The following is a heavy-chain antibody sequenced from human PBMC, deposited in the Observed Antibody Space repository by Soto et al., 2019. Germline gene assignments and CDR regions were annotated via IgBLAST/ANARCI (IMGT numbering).Heavy chain of an antibody. CDR3: TLGSWSAETFDI. CDR2: IIPMFDIT. V-gene: IGHV1-69*02. Sequence: SVKVSCKASGGPFSTYTIIWVRQAPGQGLEWMGRIIPMFDITNTAQSFQGRVTITADKSTSTAYLELSTLRSDDTAMYFCTLGSWSAETFDIWGRGTMVTVSS. CDR1: GGPFSTYT. D-gene: IGHD6-13*01. J-gene: IGHJ3*02.